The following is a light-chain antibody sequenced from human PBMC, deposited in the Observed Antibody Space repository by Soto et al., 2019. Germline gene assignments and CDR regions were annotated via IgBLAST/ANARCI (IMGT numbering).Light chain of an antibody. Sequence: EIFVTQSPATRSFSPGERATLSCRASQSVSSYLAWYQQKPGQAPRLLIYDASNRATGIPARFSGSGSGTDFTLTISSLEPEDFAVYYCQQRSNWPPWTFGQGTKVDIK. CDR3: QQRSNWPPWT. CDR1: QSVSSY. J-gene: IGKJ1*01. V-gene: IGKV3-11*01. CDR2: DAS.